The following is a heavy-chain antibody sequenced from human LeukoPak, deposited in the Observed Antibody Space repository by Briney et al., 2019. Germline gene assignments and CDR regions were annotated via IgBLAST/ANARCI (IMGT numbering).Heavy chain of an antibody. D-gene: IGHD3-3*01. J-gene: IGHJ4*02. V-gene: IGHV5-51*01. CDR1: GYSFTSYW. CDR3: ARQFDFWSGYFDY. Sequence: GESLKISCKGSGYSFTSYWIGGVRQMPGKGLEWMGIIYPGDSDTRYSPSFQGQVTISADKSISTAYLQWSSLKASDTAMYYCARQFDFWSGYFDYWGQGTLVTVSS. CDR2: IYPGDSDT.